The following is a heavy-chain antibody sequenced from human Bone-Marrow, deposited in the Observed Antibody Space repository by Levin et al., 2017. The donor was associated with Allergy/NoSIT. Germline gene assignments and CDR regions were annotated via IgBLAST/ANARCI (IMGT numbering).Heavy chain of an antibody. Sequence: GESLKISCVVSELNVTRNYMNWVRQAPGKGLEWVSVIYGGGSTYYADAVKGRFTISRDNSKDTVHLQMNSLRVEDTAVYYCVRDFYNFWNSERVEDIWGQGTLVSVSS. J-gene: IGHJ4*02. D-gene: IGHD3-3*01. CDR2: IYGGGST. V-gene: IGHV3-53*05. CDR1: ELNVTRNY. CDR3: VRDFYNFWNSERVEDI.